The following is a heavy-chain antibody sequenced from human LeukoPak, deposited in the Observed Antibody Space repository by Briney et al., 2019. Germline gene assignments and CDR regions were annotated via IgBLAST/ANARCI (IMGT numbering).Heavy chain of an antibody. D-gene: IGHD4-17*01. CDR3: ARGYDYGDYVGDFDY. J-gene: IGHJ4*02. CDR2: ITTYNGNT. Sequence: ASVKVSCKASGYTFTSYPISWVRQPPGQGLKWMGCITTYNGNTNYAQKLQGRVTMTTDTSTSTAYMDLRGLRSDDTAVYYCARGYDYGDYVGDFDYWGQGTLVTVSS. V-gene: IGHV1-18*01. CDR1: GYTFTSYP.